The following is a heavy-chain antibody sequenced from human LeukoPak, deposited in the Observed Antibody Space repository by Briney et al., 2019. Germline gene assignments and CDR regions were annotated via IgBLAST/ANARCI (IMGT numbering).Heavy chain of an antibody. D-gene: IGHD5/OR15-5a*01. J-gene: IGHJ4*02. CDR1: EFTFSDYG. Sequence: PGGSLRLSCAVSEFTFSDYGMNWVRQAPGKGLEWVSFISSSSTTIYYADSVKGRFTISRDNAKNSLYLQMNTLRVEDTAVYYCARESVAALDYWGQGTLVTVSS. V-gene: IGHV3-48*04. CDR3: ARESVAALDY. CDR2: ISSSSTTI.